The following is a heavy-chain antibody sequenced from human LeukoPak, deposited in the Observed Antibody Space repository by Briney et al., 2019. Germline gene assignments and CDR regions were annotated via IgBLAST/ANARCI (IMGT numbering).Heavy chain of an antibody. V-gene: IGHV4-34*01. J-gene: IGHJ4*02. CDR1: GGSFSGYY. Sequence: PSETLSLTCAVCGGSFSGYYWSWIRQPPGKGLEWIGEINHSGSTNYNPSLKSRVTISVDTSKNQFSLKLSSVTAADTAVYYCARPGLAIDYWGQGTLVTVSS. D-gene: IGHD6-19*01. CDR2: INHSGST. CDR3: ARPGLAIDY.